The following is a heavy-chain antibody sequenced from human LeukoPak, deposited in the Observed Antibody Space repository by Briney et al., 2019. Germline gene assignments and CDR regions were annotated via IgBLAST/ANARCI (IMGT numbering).Heavy chain of an antibody. CDR3: AREGDYYDSSGLDY. J-gene: IGHJ4*02. D-gene: IGHD3-22*01. V-gene: IGHV4-4*07. CDR2: LYTNGTV. CDR1: GASITRYY. Sequence: SETLSLTCSVSGASITRYYWTWIRQPVGKGLEWFGRLYTNGTVNYNPSLRSRVTMSRDTSRNQFSLKLSSVTAADTAVYYCAREGDYYDSSGLDYWGQGTLVTVSS.